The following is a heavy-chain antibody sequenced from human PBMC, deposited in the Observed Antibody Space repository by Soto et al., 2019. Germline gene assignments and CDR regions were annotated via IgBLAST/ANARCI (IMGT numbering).Heavy chain of an antibody. V-gene: IGHV4-59*01. D-gene: IGHD6-13*01. CDR3: ARDGKQQLVD. J-gene: IGHJ4*02. CDR1: GGSISSYY. CDR2: IYYSGST. Sequence: QVQLPESGPGLVTPSETLSLTCTVSGGSISSYYWSWIRQPPGKGLEWIGYIYYSGSTNYNPSLKSRVTISVDTSKNQFSLKLSAVTAADTAVYYGARDGKQQLVDWGQGTLVTVSS.